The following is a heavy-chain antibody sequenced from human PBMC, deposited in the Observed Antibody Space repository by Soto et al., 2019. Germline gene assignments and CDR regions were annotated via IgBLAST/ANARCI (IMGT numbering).Heavy chain of an antibody. J-gene: IGHJ4*02. V-gene: IGHV1-69*13. D-gene: IGHD3-22*01. Sequence: SVKVSCKASGGTFSSYAISWVRQAPGQGLEWMGGIIPIFGTANYAQKFQGRVTITADESTSTAYMELSSLRSEDTAVYYCARDHYDSSGYYYVDDYWGQGTLVTVSS. CDR2: IIPIFGTA. CDR1: GGTFSSYA. CDR3: ARDHYDSSGYYYVDDY.